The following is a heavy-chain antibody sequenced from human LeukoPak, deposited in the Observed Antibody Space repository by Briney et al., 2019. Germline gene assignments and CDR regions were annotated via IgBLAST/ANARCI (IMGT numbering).Heavy chain of an antibody. J-gene: IGHJ4*02. CDR1: RYTFTSYR. V-gene: IGHV5-51*01. CDR2: IYPGDSDT. D-gene: IGHD3-9*01. CDR3: ASSRYDILTGYCYFEY. Sequence: GESLKISCKDSRYTFTSYRIGWVRQMPGKGLEWMGIIYPGDSDTRYSPSFQGQVTISADKSISTAYLQWSSLKASDTAMYYCASSRYDILTGYCYFEYWGQGTLVTVSS.